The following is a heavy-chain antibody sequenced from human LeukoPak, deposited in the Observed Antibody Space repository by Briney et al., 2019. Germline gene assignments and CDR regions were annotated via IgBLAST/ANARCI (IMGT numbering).Heavy chain of an antibody. CDR1: GFTFSTYW. CDR3: ARDGSSSLSSSAPPPTDFDY. CDR2: IKQDGSQK. Sequence: TGGSLRLSCAASGFTFSTYWMCWVRQAPGKGLEWVANIKQDGSQKQYVDSVKGRFTISRDDAKNSLYLQMNSLRAEDTAVYYCARDGSSSLSSSAPPPTDFDYWGQGTLVTVSS. D-gene: IGHD6-6*01. J-gene: IGHJ4*02. V-gene: IGHV3-7*01.